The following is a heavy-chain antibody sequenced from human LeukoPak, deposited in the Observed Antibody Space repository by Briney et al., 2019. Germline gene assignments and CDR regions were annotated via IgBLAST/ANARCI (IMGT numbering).Heavy chain of an antibody. CDR1: GFTFNRFT. Sequence: PGESLRLSCAASGFTFNRFTMNWVRQAPGKGLEWVSSISSSSSYIYYADSVKGRFTISRHNAKNSLYLQLNSLRVEDTALYYCARVSAHAGIAVAASDYWGQGTLVTVSS. CDR2: ISSSSSYI. D-gene: IGHD6-19*01. J-gene: IGHJ4*02. V-gene: IGHV3-21*01. CDR3: ARVSAHAGIAVAASDY.